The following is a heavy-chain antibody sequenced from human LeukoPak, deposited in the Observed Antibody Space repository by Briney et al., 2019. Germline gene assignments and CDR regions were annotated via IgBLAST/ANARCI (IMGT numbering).Heavy chain of an antibody. D-gene: IGHD3-22*01. Sequence: PGRSLRLSCAASGFTFDDYAMHWVRQAPGKGLEWVSGISWSSGSIGYADSVKGRFTISRDNAKNSLYLQMNSLRAEDTALYYCAKTNYYDSSGYPDYWGQGTLVTVSS. CDR1: GFTFDDYA. CDR2: ISWSSGSI. CDR3: AKTNYYDSSGYPDY. J-gene: IGHJ4*02. V-gene: IGHV3-9*01.